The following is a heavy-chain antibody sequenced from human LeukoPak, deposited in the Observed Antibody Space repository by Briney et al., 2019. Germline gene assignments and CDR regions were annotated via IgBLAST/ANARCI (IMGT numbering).Heavy chain of an antibody. V-gene: IGHV1-18*01. D-gene: IGHD3/OR15-3a*01. Sequence: ASVKVSCKASGYTFTSYGISWVRQAPGQGLEWMGWISVYNGNANYAQRLQGRVSMTTDKSTSTTYMELRRLRSDDTAVYYCARYSDFWTGFRRENYFDNWGQGTLVTVSS. CDR1: GYTFTSYG. CDR2: ISVYNGNA. CDR3: ARYSDFWTGFRRENYFDN. J-gene: IGHJ4*02.